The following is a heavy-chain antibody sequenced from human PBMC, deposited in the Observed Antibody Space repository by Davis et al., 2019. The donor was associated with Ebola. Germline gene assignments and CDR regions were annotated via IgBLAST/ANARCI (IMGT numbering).Heavy chain of an antibody. CDR3: ARDQGIFGVVIMAHNWFDP. CDR2: INSDGSST. Sequence: HTGGSLRLSCAASGFTFSSDWMHWVRQAPGKGLVWVSRINSDGSSTSYADSVKDRFTISRDNAKNKLYLQMNSLRAEATAVYYCARDQGIFGVVIMAHNWFDPWGQGTLVTVSS. V-gene: IGHV3-74*01. J-gene: IGHJ5*02. D-gene: IGHD3-3*01. CDR1: GFTFSSDW.